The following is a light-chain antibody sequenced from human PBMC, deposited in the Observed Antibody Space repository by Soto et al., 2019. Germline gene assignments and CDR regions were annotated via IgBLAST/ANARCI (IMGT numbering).Light chain of an antibody. CDR1: SSNIGSNT. V-gene: IGLV1-44*01. CDR2: SDI. CDR3: AAWDDSLHGYV. J-gene: IGLJ1*01. Sequence: QSVLTQPPSASGTPGQRVTISCSGSSSNIGSNTVNWYQQVPGTAPKLLIYSDIQRPSGVPDRFSGSKSGTSASLAISGPQSEDEADYYCAAWDDSLHGYVFGAGTKVTVL.